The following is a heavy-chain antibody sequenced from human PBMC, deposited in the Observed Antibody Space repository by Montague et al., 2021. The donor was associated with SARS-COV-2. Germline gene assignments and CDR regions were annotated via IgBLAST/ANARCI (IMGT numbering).Heavy chain of an antibody. CDR1: GDSITSSF. Sequence: SETLLTCTVSGDSITSSFWTWVRQPPGKGLEWIGYIYYGGSTNHTPSLKSRVTMSVDVSENQFSLKLSSVTAADTAVYYCAREAFGGVIDHWGQGTLVTVSS. D-gene: IGHD3-16*01. CDR3: AREAFGGVIDH. CDR2: IYYGGST. V-gene: IGHV4-59*01. J-gene: IGHJ4*02.